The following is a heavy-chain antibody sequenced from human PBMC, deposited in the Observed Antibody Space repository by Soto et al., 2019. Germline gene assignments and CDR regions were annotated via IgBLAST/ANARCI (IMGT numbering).Heavy chain of an antibody. J-gene: IGHJ4*02. Sequence: QVQLQESGPGLVKPSETLSLTCTVSGGSISSYYWSWIRQPPGKGLEWIGYIYYSGSTNYNPSLKSRVTLSVDTSKNQFSLKLSSVTAADTAVYYCARMPLGSYYGLLDYWGQGTLVTVSS. D-gene: IGHD3-10*01. V-gene: IGHV4-59*01. CDR3: ARMPLGSYYGLLDY. CDR2: IYYSGST. CDR1: GGSISSYY.